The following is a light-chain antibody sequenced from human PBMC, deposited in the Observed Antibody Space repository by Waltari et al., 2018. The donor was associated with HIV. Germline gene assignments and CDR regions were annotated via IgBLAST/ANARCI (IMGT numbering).Light chain of an antibody. CDR3: QQYNNWPPLT. Sequence: EIVMTQSPATLSVSPGERATLSCRASQSVSSNLAWYQQEAGQAPRLLIYGASTRATGIPARFSGSGSGTEFTLTISSLQSEDFAVYYCQQYNNWPPLTFGGGTKVEIK. V-gene: IGKV3-15*01. J-gene: IGKJ4*01. CDR1: QSVSSN. CDR2: GAS.